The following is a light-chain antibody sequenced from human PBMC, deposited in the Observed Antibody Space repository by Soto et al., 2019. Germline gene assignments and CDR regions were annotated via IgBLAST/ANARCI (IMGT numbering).Light chain of an antibody. CDR3: QQYGTSPPT. J-gene: IGKJ1*01. CDR1: QSVSSSY. Sequence: EIVLTQSPGTLSLSPGERATLSCRASQSVSSSYLAWYQQKPGQAPRLLIYGASSRATGIPDRFSGGGSGTDFTLTISRLEPEDFAVYNCQQYGTSPPTFGQGTKVDIK. CDR2: GAS. V-gene: IGKV3-20*01.